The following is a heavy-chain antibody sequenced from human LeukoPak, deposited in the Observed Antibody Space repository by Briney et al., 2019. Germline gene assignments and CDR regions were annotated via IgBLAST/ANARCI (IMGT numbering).Heavy chain of an antibody. CDR3: ASAREYCGSAECYEYFQH. V-gene: IGHV3-53*01. CDR2: IYSGGST. D-gene: IGHD2-21*01. Sequence: GSLRLSCAASGFTVGTNSMSWVRQSPAKGLEWVSVIYSGGSTYYADPVNGRFTISRDNFRNTLLLQMNSLRAEDTALYYCASAREYCGSAECYEYFQHWGQGTLVTVSS. CDR1: GFTVGTNS. J-gene: IGHJ1*01.